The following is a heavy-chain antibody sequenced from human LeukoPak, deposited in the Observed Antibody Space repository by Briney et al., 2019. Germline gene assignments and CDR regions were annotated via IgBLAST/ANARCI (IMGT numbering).Heavy chain of an antibody. D-gene: IGHD3-22*01. J-gene: IGHJ3*02. CDR2: ISGSGGST. CDR3: AKDAPYYYDSSGPNAFDI. Sequence: PGGSLRLSCAASGFSFSNYGMSWVRQAPGKGLEWVSAISGSGGSTYYADSVKGRFTISRDNSKNTLYLQMNSLRAEDTAVYYCAKDAPYYYDSSGPNAFDIWGQGTMVTVSS. V-gene: IGHV3-23*01. CDR1: GFSFSNYG.